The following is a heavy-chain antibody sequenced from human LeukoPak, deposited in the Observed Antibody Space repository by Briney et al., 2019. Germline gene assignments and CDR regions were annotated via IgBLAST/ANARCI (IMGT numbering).Heavy chain of an antibody. CDR3: ARGSPSGYSSAPTLPHYMDV. J-gene: IGHJ6*03. CDR1: GFTFSSYV. CDR2: ISYDGSNE. D-gene: IGHD6-19*01. Sequence: GGSLRLSCAASGFTFSSYVMHWARQAPGKGLEWVAIISYDGSNEYYADSVKGRFTISRDNSKNTLYLQMNSLRAADTAVYYCARGSPSGYSSAPTLPHYMDVWGKGTTVTVSS. V-gene: IGHV3-30*04.